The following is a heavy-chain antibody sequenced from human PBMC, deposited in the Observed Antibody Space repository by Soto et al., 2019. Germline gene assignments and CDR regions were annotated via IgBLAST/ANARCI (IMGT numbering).Heavy chain of an antibody. CDR3: DRIKWALNYYNCRDV. CDR2: GNPNNGAT. V-gene: IGHV1-2*02. Sequence: ASVKGSCKASGYSFSDYVIQWGRPAPGQGVEWGAWGNPNNGATNSAKKFQGRVSLTWAPSSTTAYTELTRLRPDDTAGFYCDRIKWALNYYNCRDVGGQGTTVTVSS. D-gene: IGHD1-20*01. J-gene: IGHJ6*02. CDR1: GYSFSDYV.